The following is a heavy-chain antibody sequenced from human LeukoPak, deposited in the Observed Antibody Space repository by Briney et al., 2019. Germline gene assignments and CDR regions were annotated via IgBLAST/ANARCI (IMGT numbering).Heavy chain of an antibody. V-gene: IGHV3-74*01. D-gene: IGHD3-22*01. CDR1: GFTVSSNY. Sequence: GGSLRLSCAASGFTVSSNYMSWVRQAPGKGLVWVSRINNDGTSTRYADSVKGRFTISRDNAKNTLYLQMNSLRAEDTAVFYCARSHFYDSSGYFSYYYAMDVWGQGTTVTVSS. CDR2: INNDGTST. J-gene: IGHJ6*02. CDR3: ARSHFYDSSGYFSYYYAMDV.